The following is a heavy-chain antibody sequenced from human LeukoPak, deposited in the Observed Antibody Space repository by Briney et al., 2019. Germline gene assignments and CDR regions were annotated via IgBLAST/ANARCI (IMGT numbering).Heavy chain of an antibody. CDR3: ARAIGGYRYGYSPF. V-gene: IGHV1-69*05. D-gene: IGHD5-18*01. J-gene: IGHJ4*02. CDR2: IIPIFGTS. CDR1: VGTFSGYA. Sequence: GCAVRVSSKASVGTFSGYAFSSVRQAPGQGLEWMGGIIPIFGTSNYAERFRGSLTIPTDESATSAYMDPSSLRSDDTVVYYWARAIGGYRYGYSPFWGQGNLVTVPS.